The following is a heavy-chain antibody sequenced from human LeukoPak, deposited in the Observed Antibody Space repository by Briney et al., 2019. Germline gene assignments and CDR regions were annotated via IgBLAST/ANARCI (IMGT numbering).Heavy chain of an antibody. CDR3: AKDRRSGYLYYYYGMDV. V-gene: IGHV3-23*01. CDR1: EFTFSSYA. D-gene: IGHD3-22*01. CDR2: ISGSGDST. J-gene: IGHJ6*02. Sequence: GGSLRLSCAASEFTFSSYAMSWVRQAPGKGLEWVSAISGSGDSTYYADSAKGRFTISRDNSKNTLYLQMNSLRAEDTAVYYCAKDRRSGYLYYYYGMDVWGQGTKVTVSS.